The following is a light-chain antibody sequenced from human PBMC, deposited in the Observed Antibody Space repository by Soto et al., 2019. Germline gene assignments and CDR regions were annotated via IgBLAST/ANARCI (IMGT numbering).Light chain of an antibody. Sequence: QSVLTQAPSASETPRQRVTISCSGRSSNIGRNSISWYQQFPGTAPKLLIYNTNQRPAGVPDRFSGSKSGTSASLAIRGLQTDDEADYYCAAWDGSLNGYVFGTGTKSPS. V-gene: IGLV1-44*01. CDR2: NTN. J-gene: IGLJ1*01. CDR1: SSNIGRNS. CDR3: AAWDGSLNGYV.